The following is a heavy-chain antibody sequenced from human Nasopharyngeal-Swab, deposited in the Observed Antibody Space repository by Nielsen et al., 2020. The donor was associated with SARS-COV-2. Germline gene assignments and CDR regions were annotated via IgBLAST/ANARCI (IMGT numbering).Heavy chain of an antibody. CDR2: ISSSSSTI. Sequence: GESLKISCAASGFTFSSYSMNWVRQAPGKGLEWVSYISSSSSTIYYADSVKGRFTISRDNAKNSLYLQMNSLRAEDTAVYYCAREHYTMVQGGDYWGQGTLVTVSS. V-gene: IGHV3-48*04. CDR1: GFTFSSYS. CDR3: AREHYTMVQGGDY. J-gene: IGHJ4*02. D-gene: IGHD3-10*01.